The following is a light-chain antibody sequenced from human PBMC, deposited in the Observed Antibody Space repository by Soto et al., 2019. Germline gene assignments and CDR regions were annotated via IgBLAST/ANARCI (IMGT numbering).Light chain of an antibody. CDR1: LSVGSN. CDR3: QQYNKWPLFT. CDR2: GAS. J-gene: IGKJ3*01. Sequence: ETVMTRSPATLSVSPGERATLSCRASLSVGSNLAWYQQRPGQAPRLLIYGASTRATGIPVRFSGSGSGTEFTLTISSLQSEDFGFYYCQQYNKWPLFTFGPGTRVDMK. V-gene: IGKV3-15*01.